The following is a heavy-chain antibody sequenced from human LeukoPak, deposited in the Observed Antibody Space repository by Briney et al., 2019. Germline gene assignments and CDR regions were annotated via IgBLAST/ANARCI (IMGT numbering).Heavy chain of an antibody. CDR3: SRGLPRGYRFRQNWFDP. CDR2: ISSSSSYI. V-gene: IGHV3-21*01. D-gene: IGHD5-18*01. CDR1: GFTFSSYS. Sequence: PGGSLRLSCAASGFTFSSYSMNWVRQAPGKGLEWVSSISSSSSYIYYADSVKGRFTISRDNAKNSLYLQMNSLRAEDTAVYYCSRGLPRGYRFRQNWFDPRGQGTLVTVSS. J-gene: IGHJ5*02.